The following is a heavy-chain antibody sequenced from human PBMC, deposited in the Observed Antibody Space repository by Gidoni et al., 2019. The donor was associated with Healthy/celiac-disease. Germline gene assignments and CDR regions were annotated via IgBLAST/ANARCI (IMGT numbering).Heavy chain of an antibody. V-gene: IGHV3-74*01. Sequence: EVQLVESGGGLVQPGGSLRLSCASSGFTFSSYWMHWVRQAPGKGLVWVSRINSDGSSTSYADSVKGRFTISRDNAKNTLYLQMNSLRAEDTAVYYCARESDTGYYFDYWGQGTLVTVSS. CDR3: ARESDTGYYFDY. CDR1: GFTFSSYW. D-gene: IGHD3-9*01. CDR2: INSDGSST. J-gene: IGHJ4*02.